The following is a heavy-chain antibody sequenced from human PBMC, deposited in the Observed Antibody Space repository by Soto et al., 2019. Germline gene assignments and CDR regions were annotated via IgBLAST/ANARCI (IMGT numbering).Heavy chain of an antibody. CDR2: IFYTGST. CDR3: ATMGTPVTGLYYFDY. CDR1: GGSISYYY. V-gene: IGHV4-59*08. Sequence: SETLSLTCTVSGGSISYYYWSWIRQPPGKGLEWIGYIFYTGSTNYNPSLKSRVTISVDTSKNQFSLDLSSVTAADTAVYYCATMGTPVTGLYYFDYWGQGTLVTVSS. J-gene: IGHJ4*02. D-gene: IGHD4-17*01.